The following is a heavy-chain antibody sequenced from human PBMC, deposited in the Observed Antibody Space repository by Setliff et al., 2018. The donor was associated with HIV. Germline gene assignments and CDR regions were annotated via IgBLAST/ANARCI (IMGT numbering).Heavy chain of an antibody. CDR1: GGAIDDINW. V-gene: IGHV4-4*02. J-gene: IGHJ5*02. Sequence: SETLSLTCAVSGGAIDDINWWNWVRQPPGKGLEWIGEIYHSGTTNYNPSLKSRVTISVDKSKNQFSLKLTSVTAADTAVYYCARDQSIAARYLFDPWGQGTLVTVSS. CDR2: IYHSGTT. CDR3: ARDQSIAARYLFDP. D-gene: IGHD6-6*01.